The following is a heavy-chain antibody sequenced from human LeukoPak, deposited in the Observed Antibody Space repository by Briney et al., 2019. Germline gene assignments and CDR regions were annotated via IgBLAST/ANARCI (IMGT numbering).Heavy chain of an antibody. CDR2: IRSKTNSYAT. J-gene: IGHJ4*02. CDR3: TRGESDTMIVVANPFDY. CDR1: GFNFSGSV. Sequence: GGSLRLSCAASGFNFSGSVMHWVRQASGKGLEWVGRIRSKTNSYATVYAASVKGRFTITRDDSKNSAYLQMNSLKTEDTAVYYCTRGESDTMIVVANPFDYWGQGTLVTVSS. D-gene: IGHD3-22*01. V-gene: IGHV3-73*01.